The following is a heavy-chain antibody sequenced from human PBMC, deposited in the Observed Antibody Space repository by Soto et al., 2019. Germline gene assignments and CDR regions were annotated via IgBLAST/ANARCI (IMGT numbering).Heavy chain of an antibody. CDR2: ISTYSGDT. D-gene: IGHD5-12*01. CDR1: GYTFFTYD. CDR3: ARHHGPTTSENWFDP. V-gene: IGHV1-18*01. Sequence: VHLVQSGVEVKTPGASVKVSCQASGYTFFTYDISWVRQAPGQGLEWMGWISTYSGDTKYAQKFQGRVTMTTDTSTTTAYLELRSLRSDDTAVYYCARHHGPTTSENWFDPWGQGNLVTVSS. J-gene: IGHJ5*02.